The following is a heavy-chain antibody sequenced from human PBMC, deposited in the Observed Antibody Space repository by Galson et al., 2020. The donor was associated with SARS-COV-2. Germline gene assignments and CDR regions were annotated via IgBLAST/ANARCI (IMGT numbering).Heavy chain of an antibody. Sequence: QAGGSLRLSCIGSGFNFGDYSMTWLRQAPGKGLEWVALIRSKAYGETTEYAASVKGRFSISRDDSKNIVYLEINSLKTEDTADYYCTGSGRYFYYYAMDVWGQGTTVTVSS. CDR2: IRSKAYGETT. J-gene: IGHJ6*02. V-gene: IGHV3-49*03. CDR1: GFNFGDYS. D-gene: IGHD1-26*01. CDR3: TGSGRYFYYYAMDV.